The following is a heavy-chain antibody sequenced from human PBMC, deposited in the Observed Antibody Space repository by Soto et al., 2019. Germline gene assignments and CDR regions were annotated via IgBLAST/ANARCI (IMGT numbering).Heavy chain of an antibody. CDR1: GGTFSSYA. V-gene: IGHV1-69*12. J-gene: IGHJ6*02. CDR2: IIPIFGTA. D-gene: IGHD4-4*01. CDR3: ATHMTTVGYGYVMDV. Sequence: QVQLVQSGAEVKKPGSSVTVSCKASGGTFSSYAISWVRQAPGQGLEWMGGIIPIFGTADYAQKFQGRVTMTADESTSTAYMELSSLGSEDTAVYYCATHMTTVGYGYVMDVWGQGTTVTVSS.